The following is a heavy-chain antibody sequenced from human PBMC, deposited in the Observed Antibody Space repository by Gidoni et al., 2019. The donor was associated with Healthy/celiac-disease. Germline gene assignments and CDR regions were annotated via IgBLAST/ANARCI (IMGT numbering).Heavy chain of an antibody. CDR3: ARGPTPYYSSFDY. CDR1: VGTFSSYA. CDR2: IIPIFGTA. V-gene: IGHV1-69*01. Sequence: QVHLLQSGAEVKKPGSSVSVSCKASVGTFSSYAIRWVRQAPGQGLEWMGGIIPIFGTANYAQKFQGRVTITADESTSTAYMELSSLRSEDTAVSYCARGPTPYYSSFDYWGQGTLVTVSS. D-gene: IGHD3-10*01. J-gene: IGHJ4*02.